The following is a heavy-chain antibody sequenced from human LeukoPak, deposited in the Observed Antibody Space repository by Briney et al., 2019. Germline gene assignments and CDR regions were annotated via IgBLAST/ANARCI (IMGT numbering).Heavy chain of an antibody. Sequence: GGSLRLSCVASGFTFSDYYMSWIRQAPGKGLEWVSYISSSSSYTNYADSVKGRFTISRDNAKNSLYLQMNSLRAEDTAVCYCARDIGGEGYDFDYWGQGTLVTVSS. CDR3: ARDIGGEGYDFDY. D-gene: IGHD5-12*01. CDR2: ISSSSSYT. V-gene: IGHV3-11*06. CDR1: GFTFSDYY. J-gene: IGHJ4*02.